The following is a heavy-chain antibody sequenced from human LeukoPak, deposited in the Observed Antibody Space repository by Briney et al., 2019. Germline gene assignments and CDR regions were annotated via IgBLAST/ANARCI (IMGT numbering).Heavy chain of an antibody. J-gene: IGHJ1*01. CDR1: RGTYSSYA. V-gene: IGHV1-69*05. Sequence: ASVKVSCTASRGTYSSYAINWVRQAPGQRLEWMGGTVPLSGTAVYAEKFLGRVTLTTDALTSTAYMELSSLTFEDTAMYYCATYGGNTAEYFQHWGQGALVTVSP. D-gene: IGHD4-23*01. CDR3: ATYGGNTAEYFQH. CDR2: TVPLSGTA.